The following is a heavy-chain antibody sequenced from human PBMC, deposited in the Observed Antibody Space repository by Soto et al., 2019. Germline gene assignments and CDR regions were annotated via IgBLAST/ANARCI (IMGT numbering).Heavy chain of an antibody. J-gene: IGHJ4*02. Sequence: GGSLRLSCAASGFTFSSYAMSWVRQAPGKGLEWVSAISGSGGSTYYADSVKGRFTISRDNSKNTLYLQMNSLRAEDTAVYYCAKTLYDFWSGPSYYWGQGTLVTVSS. CDR1: GFTFSSYA. CDR2: ISGSGGST. V-gene: IGHV3-23*01. CDR3: AKTLYDFWSGPSYY. D-gene: IGHD3-3*01.